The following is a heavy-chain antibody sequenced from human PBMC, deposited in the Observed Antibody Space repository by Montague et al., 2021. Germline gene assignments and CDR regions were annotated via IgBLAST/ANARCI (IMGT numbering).Heavy chain of an antibody. D-gene: IGHD1-26*01. Sequence: SETLSLTCAVSGGSFSVYSWTWIRQSPGNRLEWIGEVNERGSSNSNPSLKSRLPISVDTSNKHLSLNLRSVTAADTAVYYCAGRGKVGGAQKGYFYAMDVWGQGTTVIVSS. CDR1: GGSFSVYS. CDR3: AGRGKVGGAQKGYFYAMDV. CDR2: VNERGSS. J-gene: IGHJ6*02. V-gene: IGHV4-34*10.